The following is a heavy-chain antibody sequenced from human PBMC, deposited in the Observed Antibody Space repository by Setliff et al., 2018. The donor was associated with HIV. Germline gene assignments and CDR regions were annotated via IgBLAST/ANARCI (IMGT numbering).Heavy chain of an antibody. V-gene: IGHV4-4*08. CDR2: IYTSESS. CDR1: GGSISSYY. CDR3: ARSARFFYASGSRRYFDL. J-gene: IGHJ2*01. Sequence: PSETLSLTCSVSGGSISSYYWSWIRQPPGKGLEWIGYIYTSESSNYNPSLKSRVTFSVDPSENQFSLKLSSVTAADTAVYYCARSARFFYASGSRRYFDLWGRGTLVTVS. D-gene: IGHD3-10*01.